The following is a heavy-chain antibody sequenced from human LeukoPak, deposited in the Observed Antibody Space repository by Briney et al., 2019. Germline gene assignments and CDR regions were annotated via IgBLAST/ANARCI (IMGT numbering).Heavy chain of an antibody. V-gene: IGHV1-58*02. CDR1: GFTFSNSA. J-gene: IGHJ4*02. CDR2: IVVGSGNT. Sequence: ASVKVSCKASGFTFSNSAMQWLRQTRGQRLEWIGWIVVGSGNTNYAQKFQERVTITRDMSTSTAYMELSSLRSEDTAVYYCAADVIYESDWGQGTLVTVSS. CDR3: AADVIYESD. D-gene: IGHD2/OR15-2a*01.